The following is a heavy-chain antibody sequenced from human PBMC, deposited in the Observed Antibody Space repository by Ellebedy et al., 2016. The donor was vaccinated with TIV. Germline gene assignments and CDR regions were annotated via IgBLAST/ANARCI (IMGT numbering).Heavy chain of an antibody. D-gene: IGHD4-17*01. V-gene: IGHV3-11*06. CDR2: ISSSSSYT. CDR1: GFTFSDYY. CDR3: ARGREDYGFDY. Sequence: GESLKISXAASGFTFSDYYMSWIRQAPGKGLEWVSYISSSSSYTNYADSVKGRFTISRDNAKNSLYLQMNSLRAEDTAVYYCARGREDYGFDYWGQGTLVTVSS. J-gene: IGHJ4*02.